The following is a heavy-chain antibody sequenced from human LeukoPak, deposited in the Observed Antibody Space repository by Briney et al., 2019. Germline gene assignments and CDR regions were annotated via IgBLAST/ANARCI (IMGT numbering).Heavy chain of an antibody. CDR2: IYPGDSDT. Sequence: GESLKISCKGSGYSFTSYWIGWVRQMPGKGLEWMGIIYPGDSDTRYSPSFQGQVTISADKSISTAYLQWSSLKASDTAMYYCARRGGPGYQLLYDHYHYGMDVWGQGTTVTVSS. CDR1: GYSFTSYW. D-gene: IGHD2-2*02. CDR3: ARRGGPGYQLLYDHYHYGMDV. V-gene: IGHV5-51*01. J-gene: IGHJ6*02.